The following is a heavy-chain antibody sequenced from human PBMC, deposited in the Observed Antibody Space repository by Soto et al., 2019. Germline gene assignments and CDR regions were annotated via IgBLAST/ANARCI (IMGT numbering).Heavy chain of an antibody. J-gene: IGHJ4*02. CDR2: ILYDGSNK. D-gene: IGHD1-26*01. V-gene: IGHV3-30*18. Sequence: SGVTVSSYGRHWVRQAPGKGLGWVAVILYDGSNKYYADSVKGRFTISRDNSKNTLYLQMNSLRAEDTAVYYCAKGTEASGSYSDYWGQGTLVTVSS. CDR3: AKGTEASGSYSDY. CDR1: GVTVSSYG.